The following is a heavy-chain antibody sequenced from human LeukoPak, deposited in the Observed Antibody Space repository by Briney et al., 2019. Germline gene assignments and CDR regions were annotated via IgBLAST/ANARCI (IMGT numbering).Heavy chain of an antibody. Sequence: PGGSLRLSCVASGFTFSDSYMSWVRQTPERGLECISYIGGSGRDIKYADSVKGRFTISRDNAKNALYLQMNSLRAEDTAVHYCARTARAYEYWGQGTQVTVSS. CDR1: GFTFSDSY. CDR2: IGGSGRDI. V-gene: IGHV3-11*01. D-gene: IGHD2-21*01. CDR3: ARTARAYEY. J-gene: IGHJ4*02.